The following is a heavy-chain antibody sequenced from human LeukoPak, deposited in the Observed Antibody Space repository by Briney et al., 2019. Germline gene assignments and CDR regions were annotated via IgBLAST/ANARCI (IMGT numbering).Heavy chain of an antibody. Sequence: GGALRLSCAASGFTFSSYGMHWVRQAPGKGLEWVAFIRYDGSNKYSADSVKGRFTISRDNSKNTLYLRMNSLRTEDTAVYYCAKSPLGSSSWHFLDYWGQGTLVTVSS. J-gene: IGHJ4*02. D-gene: IGHD6-13*01. CDR1: GFTFSSYG. V-gene: IGHV3-30*02. CDR2: IRYDGSNK. CDR3: AKSPLGSSSWHFLDY.